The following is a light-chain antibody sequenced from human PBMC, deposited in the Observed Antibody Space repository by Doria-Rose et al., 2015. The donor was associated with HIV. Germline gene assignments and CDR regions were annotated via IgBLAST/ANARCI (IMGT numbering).Light chain of an antibody. CDR3: HQYASSRT. V-gene: IGKV3-20*01. J-gene: IGKJ1*01. CDR2: GAS. CDR1: QSLSANY. Sequence: DIVLTQSPGTLSLSPGERATLSCRASQSLSANYLAWYQQRPGQSPRLLIYGASSRATDIPDRFSGSGSGTDSTLTISRLEPEDFAVYYCHQYASSRTFGQGTKVEIK.